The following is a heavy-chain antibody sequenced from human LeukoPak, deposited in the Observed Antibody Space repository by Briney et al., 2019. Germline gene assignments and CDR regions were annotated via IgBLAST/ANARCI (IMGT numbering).Heavy chain of an antibody. Sequence: GGSLRLSCAASGFTFDDYAMHWVRQAPGKGLGWVSGISWNSGSIGYADSVKGRFTISRDNAKNSLYLQMNSLRAEDTALYYCAKDIGGYSYGYYFDYWGQGTLVTVSS. CDR3: AKDIGGYSYGYYFDY. CDR2: ISWNSGSI. CDR1: GFTFDDYA. V-gene: IGHV3-9*01. J-gene: IGHJ4*02. D-gene: IGHD5-18*01.